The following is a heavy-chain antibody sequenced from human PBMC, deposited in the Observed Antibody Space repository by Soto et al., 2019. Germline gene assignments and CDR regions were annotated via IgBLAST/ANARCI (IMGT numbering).Heavy chain of an antibody. Sequence: SETLSLTCTVSGGSISSYYWSWIRQPPGKGLEWIGYIHHSGSSNYYPSLKSRVTISVDTSKNQFSLNLSSVTAADTAVYYCTRTFYDILTGHSYFDFWGQGTLVTVSS. D-gene: IGHD3-9*01. CDR2: IHHSGSS. CDR3: TRTFYDILTGHSYFDF. CDR1: GGSISSYY. J-gene: IGHJ4*02. V-gene: IGHV4-59*01.